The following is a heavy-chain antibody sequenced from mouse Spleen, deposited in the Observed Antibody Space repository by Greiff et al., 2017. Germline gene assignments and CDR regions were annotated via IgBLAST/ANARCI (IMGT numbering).Heavy chain of an antibody. Sequence: QVQLQQSGAELVKPGASVKISCKASGYAFSSYWMNWVKQRPGKGLEWIGQIYPGDGDTNYNGKFKGKATLTADKSSSTAYMQLSSLTSEDSAVYFCARRYDYDEDYAMDYWGQGTSVTVSS. CDR2: IYPGDGDT. CDR3: ARRYDYDEDYAMDY. J-gene: IGHJ4*01. V-gene: IGHV1-80*01. CDR1: GYAFSSYW. D-gene: IGHD2-4*01.